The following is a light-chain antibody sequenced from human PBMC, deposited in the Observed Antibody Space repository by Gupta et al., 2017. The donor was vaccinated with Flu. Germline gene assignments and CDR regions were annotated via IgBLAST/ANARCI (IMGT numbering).Light chain of an antibody. V-gene: IGKV1-33*01. CDR3: QQYHDLPPT. CDR2: YTS. J-gene: IGKJ5*01. CDR1: QDINKY. Sequence: DIQLTQSPSSLSASVGDRVTITCQASQDINKYVNWYQQKPGEAPKLLIYYTSNLETGVPSRFGGSGSGTDFSLTISSLQPEDFGTYYCQQYHDLPPTFGQGTRLDVK.